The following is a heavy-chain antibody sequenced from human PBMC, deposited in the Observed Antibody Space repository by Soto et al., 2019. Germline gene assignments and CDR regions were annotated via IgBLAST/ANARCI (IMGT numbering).Heavy chain of an antibody. D-gene: IGHD3-9*01. CDR3: ARCVFLTRIGFYIDY. J-gene: IGHJ4*02. CDR2: VYPSDSDA. CDR1: GYTFTNYW. V-gene: IGHV5-51*01. Sequence: GESLKISCKGSGYTFTNYWIGWVRQMPGKGLEWMGIVYPSDSDARYTPSFQGRVTISADKSTSTAYLQWSRLEASDTAIYYCARCVFLTRIGFYIDYWGLGTLVTVPQ.